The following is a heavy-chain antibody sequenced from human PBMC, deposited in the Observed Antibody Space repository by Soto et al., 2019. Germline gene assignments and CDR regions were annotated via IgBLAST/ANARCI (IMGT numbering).Heavy chain of an antibody. CDR2: ISGSGGST. Sequence: GSLRLSCAASGFTFSSYAMSWVRQAPGKGLEWVSAISGSGGSTYYADSVKGRFTISRDNSKNTLYLQMNGLRAEDTAVYYCAKLRDVVVTAIEGHNWFDPWGQGTLVTVSS. CDR3: AKLRDVVVTAIEGHNWFDP. J-gene: IGHJ5*02. CDR1: GFTFSSYA. V-gene: IGHV3-23*01. D-gene: IGHD2-21*02.